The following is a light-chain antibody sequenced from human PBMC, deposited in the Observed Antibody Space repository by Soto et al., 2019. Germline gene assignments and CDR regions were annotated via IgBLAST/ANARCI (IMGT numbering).Light chain of an antibody. V-gene: IGKV1-5*03. CDR2: KTS. CDR1: QSISSW. J-gene: IGKJ1*01. CDR3: QYYNNYCWT. Sequence: DIQLTQSPSTLSASVGDRVTITCRASQSISSWLAWYQQKPGKAPKFLIYKTSNLESGVPSRFSGSGSGTEFTLTINSLQPDDFVTYYCQYYNNYCWTFGQGTKAEIK.